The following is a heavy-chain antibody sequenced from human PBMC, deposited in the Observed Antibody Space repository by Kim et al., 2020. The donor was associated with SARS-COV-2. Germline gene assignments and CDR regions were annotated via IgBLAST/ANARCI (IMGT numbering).Heavy chain of an antibody. J-gene: IGHJ4*02. CDR3: ARSSITMVRGVIIAPFDY. V-gene: IGHV3-11*06. D-gene: IGHD3-10*01. Sequence: GRFTISRDNAKNSLYLQMNSLRAEDTAVYYCARSSITMVRGVIIAPFDYWGQGTLVTVSS.